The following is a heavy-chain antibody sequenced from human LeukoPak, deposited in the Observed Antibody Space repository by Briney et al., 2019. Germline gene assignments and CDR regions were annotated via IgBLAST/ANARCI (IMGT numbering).Heavy chain of an antibody. CDR1: GGSFSGYY. CDR3: ARGSRGPRPHYSNYGKFDY. Sequence: SETLSLTCAVYGGSFSGYYWSWIRQPPGKGLEWIGEINHSGSTNYNPSLKSRVTISVGTSKNQFSLKLSSVTAADTAVYYCARGSRGPRPHYSNYGKFDYWGQGTLVTVSS. V-gene: IGHV4-34*01. J-gene: IGHJ4*02. CDR2: INHSGST. D-gene: IGHD4-11*01.